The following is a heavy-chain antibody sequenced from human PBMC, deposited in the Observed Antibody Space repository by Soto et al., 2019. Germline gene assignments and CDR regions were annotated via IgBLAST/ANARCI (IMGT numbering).Heavy chain of an antibody. D-gene: IGHD3-10*01. Sequence: GESLKISCNRSGYSFTSYWIGWVRQMPGKDLEWMGIIYPGDSDTRYSPSFQGQVTISADKSISTAYLQWCSLKASVTAMYYCAYFYGPGPGSYYVMDVWGHGTMVTVSS. J-gene: IGHJ6*02. CDR3: AYFYGPGPGSYYVMDV. V-gene: IGHV5-51*01. CDR1: GYSFTSYW. CDR2: IYPGDSDT.